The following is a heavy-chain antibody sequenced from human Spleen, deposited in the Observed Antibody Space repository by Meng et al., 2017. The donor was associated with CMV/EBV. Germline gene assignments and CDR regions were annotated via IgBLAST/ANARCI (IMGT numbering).Heavy chain of an antibody. J-gene: IGHJ4*02. D-gene: IGHD7-27*01. Sequence: ASVKVSCKASGYTFTDYFMHWVRQAPGQGLEWMGWINPNSGGTNYAQKFQGRVTMTRDTSINTAYMELTRLTSDDTAVYYCARDNNWGPDYWGQGTLVTVPQ. V-gene: IGHV1-2*02. CDR3: ARDNNWGPDY. CDR2: INPNSGGT. CDR1: GYTFTDYF.